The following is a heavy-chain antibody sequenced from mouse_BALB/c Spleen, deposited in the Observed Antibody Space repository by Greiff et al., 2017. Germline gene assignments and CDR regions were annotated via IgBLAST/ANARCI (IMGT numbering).Heavy chain of an antibody. V-gene: IGHV5-9-4*01. J-gene: IGHJ2*01. Sequence: EVKLVESGGGLVKPGGSLKLSCAASGFTFSSYAMSWVRQSPEKRLEWVAEISSGGSYTYYPDTVTGRFTISRDNAKNTLYLEMSSLRSEDTAMYYCARIGSFFPFDYWGQGTTLTVSS. CDR3: ARIGSFFPFDY. CDR2: ISSGGSYT. CDR1: GFTFSSYA. D-gene: IGHD1-1*02.